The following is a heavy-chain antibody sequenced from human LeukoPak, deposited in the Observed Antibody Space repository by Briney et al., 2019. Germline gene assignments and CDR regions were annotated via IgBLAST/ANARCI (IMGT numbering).Heavy chain of an antibody. Sequence: GGSLLLCCSSSGFTFSRHNMHWLRQAPGKGLEHVSTISTTGDSTYYADSVKGRFTISRDNSKNTLCILMSSSRANDTAVYHCVKSKLSKSVEPPAIDPSYYGTEVWGQGTTVTVSS. V-gene: IGHV3-64D*06. CDR3: VKSKLSKSVEPPAIDPSYYGTEV. CDR2: ISTTGDST. CDR1: GFTFSRHN. J-gene: IGHJ6*02. D-gene: IGHD1-14*01.